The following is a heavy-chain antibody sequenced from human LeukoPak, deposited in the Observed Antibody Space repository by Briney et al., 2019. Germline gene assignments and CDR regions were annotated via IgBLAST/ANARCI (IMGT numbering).Heavy chain of an antibody. D-gene: IGHD6-6*01. Sequence: SETLSLTCTVSGGSISSSSYYWGWIRQPPGKGLEWIGSIYYSGSTYYNPSLKSRVTTSVDTSKNQFSLKLSSVTAADTAVYYCARGGSSSQHFYMDVWGKGTTVTVSS. CDR1: GGSISSSSYY. V-gene: IGHV4-39*07. J-gene: IGHJ6*03. CDR3: ARGGSSSQHFYMDV. CDR2: IYYSGST.